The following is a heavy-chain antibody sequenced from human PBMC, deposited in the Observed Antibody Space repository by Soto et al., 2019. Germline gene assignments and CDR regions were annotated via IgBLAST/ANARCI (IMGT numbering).Heavy chain of an antibody. CDR3: ARETLWGGSYFDY. J-gene: IGHJ4*02. D-gene: IGHD1-26*01. Sequence: GGSLRLSCAASGFTFSSYAMHWVRQAPGKGLEWVAVISYDGSNKYYADSVKGRFTISRDNSKNTLYLQMNSLRAEDTAVYYCARETLWGGSYFDYWGQGTLVTVSS. CDR2: ISYDGSNK. CDR1: GFTFSSYA. V-gene: IGHV3-30-3*01.